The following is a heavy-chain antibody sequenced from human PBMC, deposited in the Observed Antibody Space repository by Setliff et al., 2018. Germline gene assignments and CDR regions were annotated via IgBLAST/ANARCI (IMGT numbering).Heavy chain of an antibody. Sequence: AGGSLRLSCGTSGFTFDVSGMSWVRQAPGKGLEWVSSINWSGGSRAYADAVRGRFTVSRDNARNLLYLQMNSLRVDDTAVYYCSSYLVSWGQGALVTVSS. V-gene: IGHV3-20*04. J-gene: IGHJ4*02. CDR1: GFTFDVSG. CDR3: SSYLVS. D-gene: IGHD2-21*01. CDR2: INWSGGSR.